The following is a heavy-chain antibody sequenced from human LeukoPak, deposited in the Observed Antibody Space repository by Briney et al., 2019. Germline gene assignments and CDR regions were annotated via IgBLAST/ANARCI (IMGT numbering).Heavy chain of an antibody. J-gene: IGHJ3*02. D-gene: IGHD2-21*02. CDR1: GGTFSTYA. CDR2: IIPIFGTA. CDR3: ARAYYVVVTASSDGFDM. Sequence: GASVKVSCKASGGTFSTYAISWVRQAPGQGLEWMGGIIPIFGTANYAQKFQGRVTITTDESTSTVYMELSSLRSDDTAVYYCARAYYVVVTASSDGFDMWGQGTMVTVSS. V-gene: IGHV1-69*05.